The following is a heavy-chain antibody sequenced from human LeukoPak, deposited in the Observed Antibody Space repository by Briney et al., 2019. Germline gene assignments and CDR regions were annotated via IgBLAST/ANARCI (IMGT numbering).Heavy chain of an antibody. CDR1: GGCICSYS. J-gene: IGHJ2*01. CDR3: ASSSLYNWYFDL. D-gene: IGHD6-19*01. V-gene: IGHV4-59*01. CDR2: TYYSATT. Sequence: SETLSLTCTVSGGCICSYSWSGIRQPPGKGRECSGYTYYSATTNYNPSLKSRVTISVDTSKLQFSLKLSSVTAADTAVYYCASSSLYNWYFDLWGRGTLVTVSS.